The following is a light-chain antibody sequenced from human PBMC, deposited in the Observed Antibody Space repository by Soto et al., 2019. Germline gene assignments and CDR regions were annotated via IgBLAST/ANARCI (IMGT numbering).Light chain of an antibody. CDR3: QQYNSYSLTWT. CDR1: QTISTW. J-gene: IGKJ1*01. V-gene: IGKV1-5*01. CDR2: DAS. Sequence: DIQMTQSPSTLSASVGDRVTITCRASQTISTWLAWYQQKPGKAPKLLIYDASSLEGGVPSRFSGSGSGTEFTLTISSLQPDDFATYYCQQYNSYSLTWTFGQGTKVEIK.